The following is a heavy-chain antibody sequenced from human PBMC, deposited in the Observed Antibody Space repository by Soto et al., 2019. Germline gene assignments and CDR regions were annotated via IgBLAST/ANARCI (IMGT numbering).Heavy chain of an antibody. CDR3: AKDDGRTLYFDY. D-gene: IGHD6-25*01. J-gene: IGHJ4*02. Sequence: QSGGSLRLSCAASGFTFSGYAMGWVRQAPGKGLEWVSAVRGNGATTFYADSVRGRFTISRDNSKNTLYLQMNSLRAEDTAVYYCAKDDGRTLYFDYWGQGTQVTVSS. CDR1: GFTFSGYA. V-gene: IGHV3-23*01. CDR2: VRGNGATT.